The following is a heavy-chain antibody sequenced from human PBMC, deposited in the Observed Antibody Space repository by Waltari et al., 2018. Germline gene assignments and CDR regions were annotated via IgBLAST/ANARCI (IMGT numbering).Heavy chain of an antibody. D-gene: IGHD3-10*01. CDR3: ARDILGTYYYGSGVYGMDV. Sequence: QVQLVESGGGVVQPGRSLRLSCAASGFTFSSYGMHWVRQAPGQGLEWVAVIWYDGSNKYYADSVKGRFTISRDNSKNTLYLQMNSLRAEDTAVYYCARDILGTYYYGSGVYGMDVWGQGTTVTVSS. CDR1: GFTFSSYG. J-gene: IGHJ6*02. V-gene: IGHV3-33*01. CDR2: IWYDGSNK.